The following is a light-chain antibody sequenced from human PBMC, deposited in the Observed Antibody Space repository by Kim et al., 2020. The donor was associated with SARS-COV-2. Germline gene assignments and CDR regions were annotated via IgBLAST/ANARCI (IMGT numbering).Light chain of an antibody. CDR1: SPNIGRNT. J-gene: IGLJ2*01. Sequence: PGPRLSNSWSGSSPNIGRNTLNWYQQLPGTAPKHLIYSNNPRPSGVPDRFSGSKSGTSASLAISGLQSEDEADYYCAAWDDSLKGVFGGGTQLTVL. V-gene: IGLV1-44*01. CDR2: SNN. CDR3: AAWDDSLKGV.